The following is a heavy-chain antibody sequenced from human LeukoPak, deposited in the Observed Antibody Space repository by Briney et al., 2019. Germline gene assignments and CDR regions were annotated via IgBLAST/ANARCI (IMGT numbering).Heavy chain of an antibody. J-gene: IGHJ6*03. CDR2: IRYDGSNK. CDR1: GFTFTSYG. D-gene: IGHD2-2*01. V-gene: IGHV3-30*02. CDR3: AKDALVVGPAIEQGDFYYYMDV. Sequence: GGSLRLSCAASGFTFTSYGMHWVRQAPGKGPEWVAFIRYDGSNKYYVDSVKGRFTISRDNSKNTLFLQMNSLRAEDTAVYYCAKDALVVGPAIEQGDFYYYMDVWGKGTTVTVSS.